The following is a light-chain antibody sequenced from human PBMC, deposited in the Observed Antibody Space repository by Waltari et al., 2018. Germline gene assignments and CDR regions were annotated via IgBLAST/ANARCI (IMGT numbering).Light chain of an antibody. CDR1: SPNIGSNT. J-gene: IGLJ3*02. V-gene: IGLV1-44*01. CDR3: AAWDDSLNGQV. CDR2: TND. Sequence: QSVLTQPPSASGTPGQRVTISCSGSSPNIGSNTVNWYQQFPGTSPRLLFYTNDQRPSGVPGRFSASRSGTSASLAISGLRSEDEADYYCAAWDDSLNGQVFGGGTKLTVL.